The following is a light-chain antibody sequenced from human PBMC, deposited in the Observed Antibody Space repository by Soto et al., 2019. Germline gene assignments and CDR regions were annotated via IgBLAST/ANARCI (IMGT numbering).Light chain of an antibody. Sequence: QSVLTQPPSASGAPGQRDTISCSGSSSNIGRNAVNWYRQLPGTAPRLLIYTNDLRPSGVPDRFSASRSGTSASLAISGLQSEDEANFYCATWDDSLDGPVFGGGTKLTVL. J-gene: IGLJ2*01. CDR3: ATWDDSLDGPV. CDR1: SSNIGRNA. CDR2: TND. V-gene: IGLV1-44*01.